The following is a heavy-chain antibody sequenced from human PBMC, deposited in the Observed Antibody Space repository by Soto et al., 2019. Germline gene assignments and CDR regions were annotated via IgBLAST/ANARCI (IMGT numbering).Heavy chain of an antibody. D-gene: IGHD2-2*01. V-gene: IGHV3-30-3*01. Sequence: QVQLVESGGGVVQPGRSLRLSCAASGFTFSSYAMHWVRQAPGKGLEWVAVISYDGSNKYYADSVKGRFTISRDNSKNTLYRQMNSLRAEDTAVYYCARDGGTTDHYWPPASGIYYYYGMDVWGQGTTVTVSS. CDR1: GFTFSSYA. CDR2: ISYDGSNK. J-gene: IGHJ6*02. CDR3: ARDGGTTDHYWPPASGIYYYYGMDV.